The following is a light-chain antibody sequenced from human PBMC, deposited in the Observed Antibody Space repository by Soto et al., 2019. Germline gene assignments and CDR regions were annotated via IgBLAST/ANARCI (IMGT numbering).Light chain of an antibody. V-gene: IGKV3-11*01. CDR2: DAS. J-gene: IGKJ4*01. CDR3: PLRSNWPLS. CDR1: QSVSIY. Sequence: RVVRQSGGARCMDTAERSTISCRAGQSVSIYLAWYQQNPGQAPRLLIYDASNRATGIPARFSGSGSGTDFTLTISSLELEDFAVYYCPLRSNWPLSFAGGTKVDIK.